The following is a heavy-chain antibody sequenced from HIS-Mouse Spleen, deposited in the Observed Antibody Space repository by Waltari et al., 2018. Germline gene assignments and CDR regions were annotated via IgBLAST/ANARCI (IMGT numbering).Heavy chain of an antibody. J-gene: IGHJ2*01. V-gene: IGHV4-39*07. CDR2: IYYSGST. CDR3: AREIPYSSSWYDWYFDL. Sequence: QLQLQESGPGLVKPSETLSLNCTVPGGSISSSSYYWGWIRQPPGKGLEWIGSIYYSGSTYYNPSLSRVTISVDTSKNQFSLKLSSVTAADTAVYYCAREIPYSSSWYDWYFDLWGRGTLVTVSS. D-gene: IGHD6-13*01. CDR1: GGSISSSSYY.